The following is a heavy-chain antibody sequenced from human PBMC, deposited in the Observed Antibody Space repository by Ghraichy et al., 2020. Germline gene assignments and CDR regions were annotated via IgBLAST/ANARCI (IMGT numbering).Heavy chain of an antibody. V-gene: IGHV1-24*01. CDR3: ATGIAARFQFWFDP. CDR2: FDPDDGEV. CDR1: GYTLTELS. Sequence: ASVKVSCKVSGYTLTELSMHWVRQAPGKGLEWMGGFDPDDGEVINAQKFQGRVTMTEDTSTDTAYMELSSLRSEDTALYYCATGIAARFQFWFDPWGQGTLITVSS. D-gene: IGHD6-6*01. J-gene: IGHJ5*02.